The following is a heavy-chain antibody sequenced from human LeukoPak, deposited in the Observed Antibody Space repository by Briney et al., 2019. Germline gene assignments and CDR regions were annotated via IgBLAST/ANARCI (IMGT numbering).Heavy chain of an antibody. J-gene: IGHJ4*02. CDR3: TTWSSQFDY. V-gene: IGHV3-15*05. Sequence: GGSLRLSCAASGFTFSDAWMTWVGQAPGKGLECVGFIQSKTDGGTTDSAAPVKGRFTVSRDDSKNTLYLQMNSLNSEDTAVYYCTTWSSQFDYWGQGTLVIVSS. D-gene: IGHD6-6*01. CDR1: GFTFSDAW. CDR2: IQSKTDGGTT.